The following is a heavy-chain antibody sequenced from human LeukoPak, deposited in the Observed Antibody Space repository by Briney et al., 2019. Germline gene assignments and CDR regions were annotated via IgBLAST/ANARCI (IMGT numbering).Heavy chain of an antibody. V-gene: IGHV1-2*02. Sequence: ASVNVSCKAFGYTFTDYHMHWVQQARGQGLEWMGWINPNSGDTNYAQKFQGRVTMTRDTTISTAYMELSRLRSDDTAVFYCATLMAHLDYWGQGTLVTVSS. CDR2: INPNSGDT. D-gene: IGHD2-8*01. CDR3: ATLMAHLDY. J-gene: IGHJ4*02. CDR1: GYTFTDYH.